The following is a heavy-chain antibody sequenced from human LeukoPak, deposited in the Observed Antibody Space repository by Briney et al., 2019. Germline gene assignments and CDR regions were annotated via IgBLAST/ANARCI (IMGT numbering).Heavy chain of an antibody. CDR1: GGTFSSYA. CDR3: ARNDPSHDSSGYYFDY. D-gene: IGHD3-22*01. Sequence: SVKVSCXASGGTFSSYAISWVRQAPGQGLEWMGRIIPIFGTANYAQKFQGRVTITTDESTSTAYMELSSLRSEDTAVYYCARNDPSHDSSGYYFDYWGQGTLVTVSS. V-gene: IGHV1-69*05. CDR2: IIPIFGTA. J-gene: IGHJ4*02.